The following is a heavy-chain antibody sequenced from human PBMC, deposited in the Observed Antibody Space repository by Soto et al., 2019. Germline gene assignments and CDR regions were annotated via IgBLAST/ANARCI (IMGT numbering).Heavy chain of an antibody. V-gene: IGHV4-39*01. CDR2: VYYTGGA. D-gene: IGHD3-22*01. Sequence: SETLSLTCDISCGFIDNSHSFWGWVRHPPGKGLEFIGSVYYTGGAYYNPSLKSRVTVSVHTSKNQLSLRVNSVPAADSAVYYCLRVVEAASRHTAFDSWGQGLLVTVSS. CDR1: CGFIDNSHSF. J-gene: IGHJ4*02. CDR3: LRVVEAASRHTAFDS.